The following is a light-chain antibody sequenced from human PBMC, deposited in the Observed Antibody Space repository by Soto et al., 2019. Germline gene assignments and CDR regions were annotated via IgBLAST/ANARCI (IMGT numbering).Light chain of an antibody. J-gene: IGLJ2*01. CDR1: SGHSSYG. V-gene: IGLV4-69*01. Sequence: QLVLTQSPSASASLGASVNFTCTLSSGHSSYGIAWHQQQPEKGPRYLMKVNSDGSHRKGDGIPDRFSGSSSGAERYLTISSLQSEDEADYYCQTWGTGIAVFGGGTKLTV. CDR3: QTWGTGIAV. CDR2: VNSDGSH.